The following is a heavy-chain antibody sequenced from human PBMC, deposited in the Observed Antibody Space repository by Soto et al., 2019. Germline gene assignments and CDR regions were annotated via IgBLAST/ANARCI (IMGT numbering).Heavy chain of an antibody. CDR2: FYDLDGT. Sequence: GSLRLSCAVSGLTVSGKKYVAWVRQAPGKGLEWVSGFYDLDGTYYADSLKGRFTTSGDSSRTIVYLQMNGLRPEDTAVYYCATWHLQEHAYDVWGQGTTVT. CDR3: ATWHLQEHAYDV. V-gene: IGHV3-53*01. D-gene: IGHD4-4*01. J-gene: IGHJ3*01. CDR1: GLTVSGKKY.